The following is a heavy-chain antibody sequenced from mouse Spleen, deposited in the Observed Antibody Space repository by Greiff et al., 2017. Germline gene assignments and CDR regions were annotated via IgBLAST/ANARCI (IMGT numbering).Heavy chain of an antibody. V-gene: IGHV1-39*01. J-gene: IGHJ1*01. Sequence: EVKLVESGPELVKPGASVKISCKASGYSFTDYNMNWVKQSNGKSLEWIGVIYPNYGTTSYNQTFKGKATLTVDQSSSTAYMQINSLTSEDSAVYYCARSYYGNFHWYFDDWGAGTTVTVSS. CDR1: GYSFTDYN. CDR3: ARSYYGNFHWYFDD. D-gene: IGHD2-10*01. CDR2: IYPNYGTT.